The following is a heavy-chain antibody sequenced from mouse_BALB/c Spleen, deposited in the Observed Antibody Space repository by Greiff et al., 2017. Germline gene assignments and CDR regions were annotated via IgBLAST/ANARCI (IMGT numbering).Heavy chain of an antibody. J-gene: IGHJ1*01. CDR1: GYSFTSYW. CDR3: TRKDGSSYGYCDV. Sequence: EVQLQQSGTVLARPGASVKMSCKASGYSFTSYWMHWVKQRPGQGLEWIGAIYPGNSDTSYNQKFKGKAKLTAVTSASTAYMELSSLTNEDSAVYYCTRKDGSSYGYCDVWGAGTTVTVSS. V-gene: IGHV1-5*01. CDR2: IYPGNSDT. D-gene: IGHD1-1*01.